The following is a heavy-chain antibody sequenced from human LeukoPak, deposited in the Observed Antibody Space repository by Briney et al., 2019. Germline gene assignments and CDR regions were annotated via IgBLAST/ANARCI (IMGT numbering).Heavy chain of an antibody. D-gene: IGHD3-22*01. Sequence: PGGSLRLSCAASGFTVSSNYMSWVRQAPGKGLEWVSVIYSGGSTYYADSVKGRFTISRDNSKNTPYLQMNSLRAEDTAVYYCARDSVSGSYYYDSSGYYSSLWGQGTLVTVSS. CDR1: GFTVSSNY. CDR3: ARDSVSGSYYYDSSGYYSSL. J-gene: IGHJ4*02. V-gene: IGHV3-66*01. CDR2: IYSGGST.